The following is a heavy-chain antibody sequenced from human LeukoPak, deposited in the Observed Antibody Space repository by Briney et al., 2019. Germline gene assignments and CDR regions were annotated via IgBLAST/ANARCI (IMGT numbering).Heavy chain of an antibody. CDR1: GGSISSYY. D-gene: IGHD3-22*01. CDR2: IYYSGST. V-gene: IGHV4-59*01. CDR3: AGTYYYDSSGYYHYSL. J-gene: IGHJ4*02. Sequence: SETLSLTCTVSGGSISSYYWSWIRQPPGKGLEWIGCIYYSGSTNYNPSLKSRVNISLDTSKNQFSLKLSSVTAADTAVYYCAGTYYYDSSGYYHYSLWGQGTLVTVSS.